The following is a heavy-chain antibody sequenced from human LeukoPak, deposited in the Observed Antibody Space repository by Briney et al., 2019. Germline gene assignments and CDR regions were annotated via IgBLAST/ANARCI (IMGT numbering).Heavy chain of an antibody. Sequence: ASVKVSCKASGYTFTSYGISWVRQAPGQGLEWMGWISAYDGNTNYAQKLQGRVTMTTDTTTRTAYMVMRSAGSAGTALFYCAREVPAAIAAFPYLDYWGQGALVTVSS. CDR2: ISAYDGNT. CDR1: GYTFTSYG. D-gene: IGHD2-2*02. CDR3: AREVPAAIAAFPYLDY. J-gene: IGHJ4*02. V-gene: IGHV1-18*01.